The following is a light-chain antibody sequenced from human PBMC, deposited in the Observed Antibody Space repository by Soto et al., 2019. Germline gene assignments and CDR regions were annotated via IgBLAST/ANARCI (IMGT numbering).Light chain of an antibody. CDR3: HQYNSYSQT. CDR2: DAS. Sequence: DIQMTQSPSTLSASVGDRVTITCRASQSISSWLAWYQQKPGKAPKLLIYDASSLESRVPSRFSGSGSGTEFTLTISSLQPDDFATYYCHQYNSYSQTFGQGTKVDIK. J-gene: IGKJ1*01. V-gene: IGKV1-5*01. CDR1: QSISSW.